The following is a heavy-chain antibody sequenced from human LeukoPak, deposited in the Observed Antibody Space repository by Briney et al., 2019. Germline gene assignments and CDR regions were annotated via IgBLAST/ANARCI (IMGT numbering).Heavy chain of an antibody. CDR1: GFTFSSYA. Sequence: GGSLRLSCAASGFTFSSYAMSWVRQAPGKGLEWVSAISGSGGSTYYADSVKGRSTISRDNSKNTLYLQMNSLRAEDTAVYYCAKGRPKDTAMAGGDYWGQGTLVTVSS. D-gene: IGHD5-18*01. CDR2: ISGSGGST. V-gene: IGHV3-23*01. J-gene: IGHJ4*02. CDR3: AKGRPKDTAMAGGDY.